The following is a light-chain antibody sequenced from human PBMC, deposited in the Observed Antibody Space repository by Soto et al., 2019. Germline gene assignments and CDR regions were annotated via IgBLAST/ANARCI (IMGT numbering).Light chain of an antibody. Sequence: DIQMTQSPSSLSTSVGDRVTISCRANQSIDNFLNWYQQKPEKAPKLLIYAASSLQSRVPSRFSGSGSGTDFTLTISSLQPEDFATDYCQQRYSAPYTFGQGTKLVIK. V-gene: IGKV1-39*01. CDR1: QSIDNF. J-gene: IGKJ2*01. CDR2: AAS. CDR3: QQRYSAPYT.